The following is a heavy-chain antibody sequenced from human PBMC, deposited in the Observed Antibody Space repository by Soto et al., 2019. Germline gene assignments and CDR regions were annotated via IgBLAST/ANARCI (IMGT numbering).Heavy chain of an antibody. CDR2: ISYDGSNK. J-gene: IGHJ6*02. CDR1: GFTFSSYG. CDR3: AKEVWSGPMDV. V-gene: IGHV3-30*18. Sequence: QVQLVESGGGVVQPGRSLRLSCAASGFTFSSYGMHWVRQAPGKGLEWVAVISYDGSNKNYVDSVKGRFTISRDNSKNPQYLQMNSLRAEDTAVYYCAKEVWSGPMDVWGQGTTVTVSS. D-gene: IGHD3-3*01.